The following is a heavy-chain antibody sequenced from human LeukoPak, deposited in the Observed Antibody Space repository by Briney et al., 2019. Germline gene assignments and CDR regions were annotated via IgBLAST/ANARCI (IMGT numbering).Heavy chain of an antibody. D-gene: IGHD3-10*01. CDR2: ISAYNGNT. Sequence: ASVKVSCKASGYTFTSYGISWVRQAPGQGLEWMGWISAYNGNTNYAQKLQGRVTMTTDTSTSTAYMELRSLRSDDTAVYYCASRGILRNYYYYYMDVWGKGTTVTVSS. J-gene: IGHJ6*03. CDR3: ASRGILRNYYYYYMDV. V-gene: IGHV1-18*01. CDR1: GYTFTSYG.